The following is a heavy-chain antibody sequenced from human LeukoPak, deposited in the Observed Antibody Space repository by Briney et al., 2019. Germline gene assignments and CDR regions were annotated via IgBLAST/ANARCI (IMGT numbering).Heavy chain of an antibody. Sequence: PGGSLRVSCRVSGFTVSRSYMTWVRQAPGKGLEGVSVIYSGGSTYYADSVKGRFTISRDNSKNTLYLQMNSLRAEDTAVYYCARADYAYFDYWGQGTLVTVSS. CDR2: IYSGGST. CDR3: ARADYAYFDY. D-gene: IGHD4-17*01. J-gene: IGHJ4*02. V-gene: IGHV3-53*01. CDR1: GFTVSRSY.